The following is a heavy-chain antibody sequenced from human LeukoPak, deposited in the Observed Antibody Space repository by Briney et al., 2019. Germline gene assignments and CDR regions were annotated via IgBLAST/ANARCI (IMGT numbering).Heavy chain of an antibody. J-gene: IGHJ4*02. CDR2: ISGSGGST. D-gene: IGHD6-13*01. CDR3: AKGRYSSSWYMIDY. CDR1: GFTFSSYA. Sequence: PGGSLRLSCAASGFTFSSYAMSWVRQAPGKGLEWVSAISGSGGSTYYADSVKGRFTISRDNSKNTLYLQMNSLRAEDTAVYYCAKGRYSSSWYMIDYWGQGTLVTVSS. V-gene: IGHV3-23*01.